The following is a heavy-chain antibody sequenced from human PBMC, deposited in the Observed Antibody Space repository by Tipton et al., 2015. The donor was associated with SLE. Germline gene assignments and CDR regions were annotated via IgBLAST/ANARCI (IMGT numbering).Heavy chain of an antibody. J-gene: IGHJ4*02. CDR1: GHSISSGDYF. V-gene: IGHV4-30-2*01. CDR3: ASSNWGAFAWVY. CDR2: IYHSGST. Sequence: TLSLTCSVSGHSISSGDYFWSWVRRPPGKGLEWIGYIYHSGSTYYNPSLKSRLTISVDRSKNQFSLKLSSVTAADTAVYYCASSNWGAFAWVYWGQGTLVTVSS. D-gene: IGHD7-27*01.